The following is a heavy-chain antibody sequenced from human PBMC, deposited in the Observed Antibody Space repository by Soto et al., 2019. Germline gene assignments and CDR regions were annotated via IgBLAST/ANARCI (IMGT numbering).Heavy chain of an antibody. V-gene: IGHV3-21*01. D-gene: IGHD6-13*01. Sequence: EVQLVESGGGLVKPGGSLRLSCAASGFTFSSYSMNWVRQAPGKGLEWVSSISSSSSYIYYADSVKGRSTISRDNAKNSLYLQMNSLRAEDTAVYYCAREGSSSRDYWGQGTLVTVSS. CDR1: GFTFSSYS. CDR3: AREGSSSRDY. CDR2: ISSSSSYI. J-gene: IGHJ4*02.